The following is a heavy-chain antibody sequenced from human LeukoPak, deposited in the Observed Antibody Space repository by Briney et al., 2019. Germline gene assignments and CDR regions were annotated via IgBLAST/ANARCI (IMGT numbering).Heavy chain of an antibody. Sequence: ASVKVSCKVSGYTLTELSMHWVRQAPGKGLEWMGGFDPEDGETIYAQEFQGRVTMTEDTSTDTAYMELSSLRSEDTAVYYCATDHPTRYFGPFDYWGQGTLVTVSS. CDR2: FDPEDGET. J-gene: IGHJ4*02. D-gene: IGHD3-9*01. V-gene: IGHV1-24*01. CDR1: GYTLTELS. CDR3: ATDHPTRYFGPFDY.